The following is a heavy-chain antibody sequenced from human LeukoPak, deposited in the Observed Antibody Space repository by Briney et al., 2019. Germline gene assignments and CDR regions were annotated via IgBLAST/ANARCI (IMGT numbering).Heavy chain of an antibody. Sequence: GRSLRLSCAASGFTFSSYGMHWVRQAPGKGLEWVAVISYDGSNKYYADSVKGRFTISRANAKNSLYLQMNSLRAEDTAVYYCARDVGSTSYYYYYMDVWGKGTTVTVSS. CDR3: ARDVGSTSYYYYYMDV. D-gene: IGHD2-2*01. V-gene: IGHV3-30*03. CDR1: GFTFSSYG. J-gene: IGHJ6*03. CDR2: ISYDGSNK.